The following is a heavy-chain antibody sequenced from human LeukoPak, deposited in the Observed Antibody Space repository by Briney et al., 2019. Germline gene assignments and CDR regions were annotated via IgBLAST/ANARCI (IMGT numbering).Heavy chain of an antibody. J-gene: IGHJ4*02. CDR2: ISSSSSYI. D-gene: IGHD2-2*01. CDR3: ASMGYCSSTSCYSGFQPLAIFDY. V-gene: IGHV3-21*01. Sequence: AGGSLRLSCAASGFTFSSYSMNWVRQAPGKGLEWVSSISSSSSYIYYADSVKGRFTTSRDNAKNSLYLQMNSLRAEDTAVYYCASMGYCSSTSCYSGFQPLAIFDYWGQGTLVTVSS. CDR1: GFTFSSYS.